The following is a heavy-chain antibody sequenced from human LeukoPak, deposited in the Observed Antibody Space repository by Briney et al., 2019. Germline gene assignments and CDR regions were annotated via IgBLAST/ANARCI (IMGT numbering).Heavy chain of an antibody. CDR2: ISDSGGST. V-gene: IGHV3-23*01. D-gene: IGHD6-6*01. Sequence: PGGSLRLSCAASGFTFSSYAMSWVRQAPGKGLEWVAAISDSGGSTYYADSVKGRFTISRDNYKYSLYLQMNGLRAEDTAVYYCAKDEGQLVHYFDYWGQGTLVTVSS. CDR1: GFTFSSYA. CDR3: AKDEGQLVHYFDY. J-gene: IGHJ4*02.